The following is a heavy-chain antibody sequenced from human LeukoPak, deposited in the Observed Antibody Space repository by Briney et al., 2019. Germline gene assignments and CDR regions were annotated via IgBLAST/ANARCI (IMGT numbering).Heavy chain of an antibody. V-gene: IGHV3-48*02. CDR3: ARSANPGVHDFDP. J-gene: IGHJ5*02. Sequence: GGSLRLSCAASGFTFSSYAMAWVRQAPGKGLEWPSYISSSSKINYADSVKGRFTISRDNAKNSLYLQMNSLRDEDTAVYYCARSANPGVHDFDPWGQGTLVTVSS. D-gene: IGHD6-6*01. CDR2: ISSSSKI. CDR1: GFTFSSYA.